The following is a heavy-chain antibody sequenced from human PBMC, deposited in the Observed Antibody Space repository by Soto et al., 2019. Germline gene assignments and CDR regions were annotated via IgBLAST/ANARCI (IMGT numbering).Heavy chain of an antibody. D-gene: IGHD3-9*01. Sequence: QVQLQQWGAGPLRPLETLSLTCGVSGGSFSGYYWAWIRQSPGKGLEWIGEINDRGSINYNPSLKSRVSISVDTSKNHYSLNRRSVTAAETAVYYCARESHDILTGPPWVWYFDLWGRGTLVTVSS. CDR2: INDRGSI. CDR3: ARESHDILTGPPWVWYFDL. CDR1: GGSFSGYY. V-gene: IGHV4-34*01. J-gene: IGHJ2*01.